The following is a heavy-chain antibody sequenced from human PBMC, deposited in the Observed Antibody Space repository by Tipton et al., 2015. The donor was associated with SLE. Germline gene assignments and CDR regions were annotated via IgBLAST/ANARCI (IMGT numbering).Heavy chain of an antibody. V-gene: IGHV3-11*04. J-gene: IGHJ4*02. CDR3: ATHSSGHWYFDY. D-gene: IGHD6-19*01. CDR1: GFTFSDYY. CDR2: ISSSGSTI. Sequence: GSLRLSCAASGFTFSDYYMSWIRQAPGKGLEWVSYISSSGSTIYYADSVKGRFTISRDNAKNSLYLQMNSLRAEDTAVYYCATHSSGHWYFDYWGQGTLVTVSS.